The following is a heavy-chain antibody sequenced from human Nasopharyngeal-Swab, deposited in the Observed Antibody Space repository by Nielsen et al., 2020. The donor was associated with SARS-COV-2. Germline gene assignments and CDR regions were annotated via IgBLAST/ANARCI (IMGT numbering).Heavy chain of an antibody. V-gene: IGHV3-48*02. CDR1: GFTFSSYS. CDR3: VRATSSWYFDS. Sequence: GESLKISCEASGFTFSSYSMNWVRQAPGKGLEWVSFIDSSSPTIYYADSVKGRFTISRDNAKNSLYLQMHTLRDDDTAVYYCVRATSSWYFDSWGQGTLVTVPS. CDR2: IDSSSPTI. D-gene: IGHD6-13*01. J-gene: IGHJ4*02.